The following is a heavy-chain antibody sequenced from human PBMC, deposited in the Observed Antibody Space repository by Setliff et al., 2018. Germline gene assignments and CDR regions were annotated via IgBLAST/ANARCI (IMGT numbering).Heavy chain of an antibody. CDR3: ARTCSGSGCYAGLES. CDR1: GFTFDDYA. D-gene: IGHD2-15*01. J-gene: IGHJ4*02. Sequence: GGSLRLSCAASGFTFDDYAMHWVRQAPGKGLEWVSGISWNSGSIGYADSVKGRFTISRDNAKNSLYLQMNSLRAEDTATYYCARTCSGSGCYAGLESWGQGTLVTVSS. V-gene: IGHV3-9*01. CDR2: ISWNSGSI.